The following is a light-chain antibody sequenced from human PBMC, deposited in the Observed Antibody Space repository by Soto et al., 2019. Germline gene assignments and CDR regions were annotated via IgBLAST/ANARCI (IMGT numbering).Light chain of an antibody. CDR3: QQYNNWPPSIT. CDR2: GAS. Sequence: EIVMTQSPATLSVSPGERATLSCRASQSVSSRLAWYQQKPGPAPRLLIYGASTRATGIPARFSGSGSGTEFTLTISSLQSEDFAVYYCQQYNNWPPSITFGQGTRLEIK. V-gene: IGKV3-15*01. J-gene: IGKJ5*01. CDR1: QSVSSR.